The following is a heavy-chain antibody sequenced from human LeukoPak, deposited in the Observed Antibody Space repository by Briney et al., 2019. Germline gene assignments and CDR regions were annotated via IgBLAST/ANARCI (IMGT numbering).Heavy chain of an antibody. CDR1: GFTFSSYA. Sequence: GGSLRLSRAASGFTFSSYAMSWVRQAPGKGLEWVSAISGSGGSTYYADSVKGRFTISRDNSKNTLYLQMNSLRAEDTVVYYCAKERYSSSSPNFDYWGQGTLVTVSS. J-gene: IGHJ4*02. CDR2: ISGSGGST. D-gene: IGHD6-6*01. CDR3: AKERYSSSSPNFDY. V-gene: IGHV3-23*01.